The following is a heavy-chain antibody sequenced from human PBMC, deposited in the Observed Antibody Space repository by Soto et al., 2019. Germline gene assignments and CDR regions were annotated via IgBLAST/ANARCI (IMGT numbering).Heavy chain of an antibody. V-gene: IGHV1-46*01. J-gene: IGHJ4*02. CDR2: INPSGGST. Sequence: ASLNVSCNASGYTFTSYYMHWVRQAPGQGLEWMGIINPSGGSTSYAQKFQGRVTMTRDTSTSTVYMELSSLRSEDTAVYYCAIDYGGNTNTDNLGQGTLLTVSS. CDR3: AIDYGGNTNTDN. CDR1: GYTFTSYY. D-gene: IGHD4-17*01.